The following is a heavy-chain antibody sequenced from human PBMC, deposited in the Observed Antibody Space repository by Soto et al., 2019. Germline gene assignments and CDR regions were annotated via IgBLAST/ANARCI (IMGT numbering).Heavy chain of an antibody. Sequence: QVQLKASGPGLVKPSQTLSLTCSVSGGSIGSGDYYWSWVRQSPGKGLEWIGYIYYTGNTYYNPSIGSRVTFAVATSQKQLSLRLSDVTVADTAEYYCARDSRRRADSGTRPLYYFDYWGQGTLVTVSS. D-gene: IGHD1-26*01. CDR2: IYYTGNT. CDR1: GGSIGSGDYY. V-gene: IGHV4-30-4*01. J-gene: IGHJ4*02. CDR3: ARDSRRRADSGTRPLYYFDY.